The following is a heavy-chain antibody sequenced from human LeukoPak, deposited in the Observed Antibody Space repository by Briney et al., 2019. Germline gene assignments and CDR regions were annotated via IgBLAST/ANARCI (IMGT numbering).Heavy chain of an antibody. CDR2: IYYSGST. D-gene: IGHD6-19*01. V-gene: IGHV4-30-4*08. J-gene: IGHJ4*02. CDR1: GGSIGSGDYY. Sequence: SQTLSLTCTVSGGSIGSGDYYWSWIRQPPGKGLEWIGYIYYSGSTYYNPSLKSRVTISVDTSKNQFSLKLSSVTAADTAVYYCAGSIAVAGTVGIDYWGQGTLVTVSS. CDR3: AGSIAVAGTVGIDY.